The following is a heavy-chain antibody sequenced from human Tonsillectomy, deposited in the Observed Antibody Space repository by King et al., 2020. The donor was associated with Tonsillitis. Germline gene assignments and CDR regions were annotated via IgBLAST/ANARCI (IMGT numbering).Heavy chain of an antibody. Sequence: VQLQESGPGLVKPSETLSLTCTVSGGSISSYYWSWIRQPPGKGLEWIGYIYYSGSTKYNPSLKSRVTISVDTSKNQFSLKLSSVTAADTAVYYCARGYSYGSNHQCDYWGQGTLVTVSS. CDR3: ARGYSYGSNHQCDY. J-gene: IGHJ4*02. D-gene: IGHD5-18*01. V-gene: IGHV4-59*08. CDR2: IYYSGST. CDR1: GGSISSYY.